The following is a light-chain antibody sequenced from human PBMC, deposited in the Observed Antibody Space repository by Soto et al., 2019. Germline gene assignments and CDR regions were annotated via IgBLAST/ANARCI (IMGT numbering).Light chain of an antibody. CDR1: SRDVGGYNS. CDR3: SSYTTGGSYV. CDR2: DVS. V-gene: IGLV2-14*01. J-gene: IGLJ1*01. Sequence: QSALTQPASVSGSPGLSIAISCTGTSRDVGGYNSVSWYQQQPGKVPKLMIYDVSNRPSGVSNRFSGSKSGITASLTISGLQAEDEGDYYCSSYTTGGSYVFGPGTKLTVL.